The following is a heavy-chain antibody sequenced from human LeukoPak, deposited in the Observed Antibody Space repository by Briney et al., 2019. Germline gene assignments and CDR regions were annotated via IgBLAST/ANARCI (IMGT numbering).Heavy chain of an antibody. V-gene: IGHV4-39*02. D-gene: IGHD3-3*01. Sequence: SETLSLTCTASGGCISSSFYYWGWIRQPPGKGREWSGSVYYSGNTYYNPSLKSRVTISVDTSKNHFSLHVSSVTAADTAVYYCARVKRASSVTIFGVVPDYWGQGTLVTVSS. CDR3: ARVKRASSVTIFGVVPDY. CDR1: GGCISSSFYY. CDR2: VYYSGNT. J-gene: IGHJ4*02.